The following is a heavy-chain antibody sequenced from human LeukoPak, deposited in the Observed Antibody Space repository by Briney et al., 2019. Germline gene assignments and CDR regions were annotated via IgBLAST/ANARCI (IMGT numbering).Heavy chain of an antibody. CDR2: INHSGST. Sequence: SETLPLTCAVYGGSFSGYYWSWIRQPPGKGLEWIGEINHSGSTNYNPSLKSRVTISVDTSKNQFSLKLSSVTAADTAVHYCARRDSSSWYRPRNWFDPWGQGTLVTVSS. CDR1: GGSFSGYY. D-gene: IGHD6-13*01. CDR3: ARRDSSSWYRPRNWFDP. J-gene: IGHJ5*02. V-gene: IGHV4-34*01.